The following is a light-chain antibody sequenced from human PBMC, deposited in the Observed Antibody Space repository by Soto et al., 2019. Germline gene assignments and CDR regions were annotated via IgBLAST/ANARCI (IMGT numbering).Light chain of an antibody. CDR2: GAS. CDR3: QQSGRP. V-gene: IGKV3-20*01. CDR1: QSLTSDY. Sequence: EIVLTQSPGTPSLSPGERATLSCRASQSLTSDYLAWYQQKPGQTPRLLIHGASSRATGIPDRFSGSGSGTDFTLTISRLEPEDSAVYYCQQSGRPFGQGTKVDIK. J-gene: IGKJ1*01.